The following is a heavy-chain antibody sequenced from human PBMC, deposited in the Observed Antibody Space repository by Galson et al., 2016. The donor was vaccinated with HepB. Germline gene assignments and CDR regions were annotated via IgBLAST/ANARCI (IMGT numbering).Heavy chain of an antibody. D-gene: IGHD1-26*01. CDR3: ARDWDFNMDV. CDR1: GYIFTSSG. Sequence: SVKVSCKASGYIFTSSGISWMRQAPGHGLEWMGWSNIYVGTINYARKFQGRVSLTTDTSTSTAYMELRSLRFDNTAGYYCARDWDFNMDVWVKGSPVTVSS. CDR2: SNIYVGTI. J-gene: IGHJ6*04. V-gene: IGHV1-18*04.